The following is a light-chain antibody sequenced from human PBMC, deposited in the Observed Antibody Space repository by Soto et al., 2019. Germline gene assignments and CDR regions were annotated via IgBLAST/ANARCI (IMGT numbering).Light chain of an antibody. V-gene: IGLV2-14*01. Sequence: QSALTQPASVSGSPGQSITISCTGTSSDVGGYNYVSWYQQHPGKAPKLMIYEVSNRPSGVSNRFSGSKSVNTASLTISGLQAEDEADYYCSSYTSSSTPPYVFGTGTKLTVL. CDR2: EVS. CDR1: SSDVGGYNY. J-gene: IGLJ1*01. CDR3: SSYTSSSTPPYV.